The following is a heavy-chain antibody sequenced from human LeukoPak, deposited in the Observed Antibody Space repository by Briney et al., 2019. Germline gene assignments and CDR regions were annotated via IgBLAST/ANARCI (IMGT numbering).Heavy chain of an antibody. CDR1: GGSISNGDFY. Sequence: LSLTCTVSGGSISNGDFYWSWIRQAPGKGLGWVSYISSSSTYTNYADSVRGRFTISRDNAKNSLYLQMNNLRAEDTAVYYCARGTVAVEYNWLDPWGQGTLVTVSS. CDR3: ARGTVAVEYNWLDP. CDR2: ISSSSTYT. D-gene: IGHD6-19*01. V-gene: IGHV3-11*05. J-gene: IGHJ5*02.